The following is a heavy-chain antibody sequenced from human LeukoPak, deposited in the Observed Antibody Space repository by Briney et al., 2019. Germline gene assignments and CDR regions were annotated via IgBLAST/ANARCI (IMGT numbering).Heavy chain of an antibody. V-gene: IGHV3-30*04. CDR1: GFTFSYYA. D-gene: IGHD2-2*01. Sequence: KAGGSLRLSCAASGFTFSYYALHWVRQAPGKGLEWVAVISYGGSNQYYADSVKGRFTISRDNSKNTLCLQMNSLRAEDTAVYYCARGLYCSFTTCQTSDNWFDPWGQGTLVTVSS. CDR2: ISYGGSNQ. CDR3: ARGLYCSFTTCQTSDNWFDP. J-gene: IGHJ5*02.